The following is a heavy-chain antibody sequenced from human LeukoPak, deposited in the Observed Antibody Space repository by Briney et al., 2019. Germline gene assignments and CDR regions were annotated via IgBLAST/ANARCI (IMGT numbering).Heavy chain of an antibody. D-gene: IGHD1-26*01. J-gene: IGHJ2*01. V-gene: IGHV4-31*03. Sequence: SQTLSLTCTVSGGSISSGGYYWGWIRQHPGMGLEWIGFIYYSGTTYYNPSLKSRISISVNTSKDQVSLELSSVTAADTAVYYCTSEGGLVAGSETRHFDLWGRGTLVTVSS. CDR3: TSEGGLVAGSETRHFDL. CDR2: IYYSGTT. CDR1: GGSISSGGYY.